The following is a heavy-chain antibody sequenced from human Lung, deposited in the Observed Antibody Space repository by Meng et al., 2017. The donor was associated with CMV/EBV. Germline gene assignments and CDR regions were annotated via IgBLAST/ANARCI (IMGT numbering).Heavy chain of an antibody. J-gene: IGHJ4*02. CDR2: ISCYNGDT. V-gene: IGHV1-18*01. Sequence: VASWAELQSPGASVRVSCKASGYTFTHHGISWIRQAPGQGLEWMGWISCYNGDTNYAQKLQGRVTMTTDTSTNTAYMDLRGLRSDDTAVYYCARDPSNTSGRYAYFDYWGQGTLVTVSS. CDR3: ARDPSNTSGRYAYFDY. CDR1: GYTFTHHG. D-gene: IGHD6-19*01.